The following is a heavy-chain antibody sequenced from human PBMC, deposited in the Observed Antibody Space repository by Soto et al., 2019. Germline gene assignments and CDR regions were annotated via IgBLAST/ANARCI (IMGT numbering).Heavy chain of an antibody. J-gene: IGHJ4*02. Sequence: EVKMLESGGGLVQPGGSLRLSCAASGFTLSSYGMSWVRQAPGKGLEWVSAISGSGGSTYYADSVKGRFTISRDNSKNTLYLQMNSLRAEDTAVYYCAKGAYYHGSGSYFPFDYWGQGTLVTGSS. CDR1: GFTLSSYG. CDR2: ISGSGGST. D-gene: IGHD3-10*01. CDR3: AKGAYYHGSGSYFPFDY. V-gene: IGHV3-23*01.